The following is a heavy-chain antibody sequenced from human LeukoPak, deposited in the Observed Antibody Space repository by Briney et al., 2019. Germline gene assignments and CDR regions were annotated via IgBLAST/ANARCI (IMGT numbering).Heavy chain of an antibody. D-gene: IGHD2-15*01. J-gene: IGHJ4*02. CDR3: VKNVVVKRYIDY. Sequence: PGGSLRLSCAASGFTFSSYAMSWVRQAPGKGLEWVSAISGSGGSTYYADSVKGRFTISRDNSKNTLSLQMNSLRVEDTAIYYCVKNVVVKRYIDYWGQGTLVTVSS. CDR1: GFTFSSYA. V-gene: IGHV3-23*01. CDR2: ISGSGGST.